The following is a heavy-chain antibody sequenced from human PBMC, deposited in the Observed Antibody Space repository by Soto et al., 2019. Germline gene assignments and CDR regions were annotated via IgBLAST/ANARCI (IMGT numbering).Heavy chain of an antibody. CDR1: GWSFSGYY. J-gene: IGHJ5*02. V-gene: IGHV4-34*01. D-gene: IGHD3-9*01. CDR3: ARGRADWLLSHRTRRNWVDP. CDR2: TNHSGST. Sequence: SHTLPLTCALYGWSFSGYYSSCLRQPPRKGLEWIGETNHSGSTSSNPSLRSRVTISVDTSKNQFSLKLSSVTAADTAVYYCARGRADWLLSHRTRRNWVDPWGQGTLVTVS.